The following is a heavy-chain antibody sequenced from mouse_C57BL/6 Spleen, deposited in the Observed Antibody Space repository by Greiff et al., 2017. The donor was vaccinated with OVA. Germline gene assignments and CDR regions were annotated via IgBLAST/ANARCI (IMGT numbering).Heavy chain of an antibody. J-gene: IGHJ3*01. CDR2: ISYSGST. CDR1: GYSITSGYD. V-gene: IGHV3-1*01. CDR3: ARGDLLAWFAY. D-gene: IGHD1-1*01. Sequence: VQLKQSGPGMVKPSQSLSLTCTVTGYSITSGYDWHWIRHFPGNKLEWMGYISYSGSTNYNPSLKSRISITHDTSKNHFFLKLNSVTTEDTATYYCARGDLLAWFAYWGQGTLVTVSA.